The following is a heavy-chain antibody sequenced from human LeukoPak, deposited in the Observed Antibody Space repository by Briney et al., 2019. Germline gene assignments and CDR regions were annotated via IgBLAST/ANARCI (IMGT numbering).Heavy chain of an antibody. CDR2: IYTSGSI. J-gene: IGHJ4*02. CDR3: ARLLTYGSGGNFIEKPIDY. D-gene: IGHD3-10*01. Sequence: SETLSLTCTVSGGSISSYYWSWIRQPAGKGLEWIGRIYTSGSITYNPSLKSRVTISVDTSKNQFSLKLSSVTAADTAVYYCARLLTYGSGGNFIEKPIDYWGQGTLVTVSS. CDR1: GGSISSYY. V-gene: IGHV4-4*07.